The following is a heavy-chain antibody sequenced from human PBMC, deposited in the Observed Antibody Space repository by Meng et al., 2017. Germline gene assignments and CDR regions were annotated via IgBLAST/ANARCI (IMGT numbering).Heavy chain of an antibody. CDR1: GGSLGSSSYD. V-gene: IGHV4-39*07. D-gene: IGHD4-17*01. CDR3: ARGHNDYGDYPNWFDP. J-gene: IGHJ5*02. CDR2: IYYSGST. Sequence: LQGSGPSLVKPSETLSLPCTVSGGSLGSSSYDWGWIRQPPGKGLEWIGSIYYSGSTYYNPSLKSRVTISVDTSKNQFSLKLSSVTSADTAVYYCARGHNDYGDYPNWFDPWGQGTLVTVSS.